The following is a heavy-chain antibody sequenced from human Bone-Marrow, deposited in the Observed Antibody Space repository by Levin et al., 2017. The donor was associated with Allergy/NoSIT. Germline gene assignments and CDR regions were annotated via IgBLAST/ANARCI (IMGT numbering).Heavy chain of an antibody. CDR3: ARDLASGTYSYDYSGLDV. V-gene: IGHV1-2*06. J-gene: IGHJ6*02. CDR2: INPNSGGP. D-gene: IGHD6-13*01. Sequence: GESLKISCKASGYSFSDYYIYWVRQAPGQGLEWLGRINPNSGGPNYARKFQGRATMTRDTSITTAYLELASLTSDDTAVYYCARDLASGTYSYDYSGLDVWGQGTTVTVSS. CDR1: GYSFSDYY.